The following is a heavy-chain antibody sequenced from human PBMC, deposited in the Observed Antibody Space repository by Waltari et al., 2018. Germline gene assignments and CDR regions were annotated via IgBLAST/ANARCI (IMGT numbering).Heavy chain of an antibody. CDR1: GFTFSSYW. J-gene: IGHJ6*02. CDR3: ARGSNLADYYYYGMDV. V-gene: IGHV3-7*01. D-gene: IGHD4-4*01. CDR2: IKQDGSEK. Sequence: VQLVESGGGLVQPGGSLRLSCAASGFTFSSYWMSWVRQAPGKGLEWVANIKQDGSEKYYVDSVKGRFTISRDNAKNSLYLQMNSLRAEDTAVYYCARGSNLADYYYYGMDVWGQGTTVTVSS.